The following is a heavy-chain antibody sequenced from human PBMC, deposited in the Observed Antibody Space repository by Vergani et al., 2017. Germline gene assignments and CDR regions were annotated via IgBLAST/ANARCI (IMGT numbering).Heavy chain of an antibody. Sequence: QLQLQESGSGLVKPSQTLSLTCAVSGGSISSGGYSWSWIRQPPGKGLEWIGYIYHSGSTYYNPSLKSRVTISVDTSKNQFSLKLSSVTAADTAVYYCARDRVGAVNWFDPWGQGSLVTVSS. J-gene: IGHJ5*02. CDR1: GGSISSGGYS. D-gene: IGHD1-26*01. V-gene: IGHV4-30-2*01. CDR3: ARDRVGAVNWFDP. CDR2: IYHSGST.